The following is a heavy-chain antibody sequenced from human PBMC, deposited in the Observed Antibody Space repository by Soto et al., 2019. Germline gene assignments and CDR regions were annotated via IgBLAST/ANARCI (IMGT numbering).Heavy chain of an antibody. CDR1: GFTFTSYA. V-gene: IGHV3-23*01. D-gene: IGHD3-9*01. CDR2: ITGGGDNT. Sequence: EVQLLESGGDLVQPGGSLRLSCAASGFTFTSYAMSWIRQAPGKGLEWVSAITGGGDNTYYADSVKGRFTISRDXSKNTLYLQMNSLRAEDTAFYYCTQDGGSRDWLTVNWGQGTLVTVSS. J-gene: IGHJ4*02. CDR3: TQDGGSRDWLTVN.